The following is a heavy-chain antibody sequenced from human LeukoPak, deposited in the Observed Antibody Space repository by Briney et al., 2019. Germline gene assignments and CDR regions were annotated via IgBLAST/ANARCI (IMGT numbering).Heavy chain of an antibody. CDR2: IYYSGST. CDR1: GYSISSGYY. V-gene: IGHV4-38-2*01. Sequence: SETLSLTCAVSGYSISSGYYWGWIRQPPGKGLEWIGSIYYSGSTYYNPSLKSRVTISVDTSKNQFSLKLSSVTAADTAVYYCATRTRGYSYAAFDYWGQGTLVTVSS. D-gene: IGHD5-18*01. CDR3: ATRTRGYSYAAFDY. J-gene: IGHJ4*02.